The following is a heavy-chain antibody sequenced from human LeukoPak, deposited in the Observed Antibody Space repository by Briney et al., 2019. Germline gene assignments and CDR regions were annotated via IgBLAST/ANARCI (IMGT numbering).Heavy chain of an antibody. CDR3: TRDLSGADDY. J-gene: IGHJ4*02. D-gene: IGHD7-27*01. CDR1: EFTFSRYW. V-gene: IGHV3-74*01. Sequence: GGSLRLSCAASEFTFSRYWMHWVRQAPGKGLVWASRINEDGSVINYADSVKGRFTISRDNAKNTLYLQMSSLTAEDTATYYCTRDLSGADDYWGQGTLVTVSS. CDR2: INEDGSVI.